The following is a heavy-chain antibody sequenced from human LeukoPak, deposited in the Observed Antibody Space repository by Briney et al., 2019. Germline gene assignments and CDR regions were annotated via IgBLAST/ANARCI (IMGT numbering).Heavy chain of an antibody. CDR2: SYSRGSV. Sequence: SETLSLTCTVSGGSISSYYWGWIRQPPGKGLEWIGTSYSRGSVYYNPSLSSRLTISVDTSKNQFSLNVTSVTAADTAVYYCARHSGLGRGYFWGQGTLVTVSA. V-gene: IGHV4-39*01. CDR1: GGSISSYY. D-gene: IGHD3/OR15-3a*01. CDR3: ARHSGLGRGYF. J-gene: IGHJ4*02.